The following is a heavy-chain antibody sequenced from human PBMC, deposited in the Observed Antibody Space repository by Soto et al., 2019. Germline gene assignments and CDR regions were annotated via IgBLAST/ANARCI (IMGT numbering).Heavy chain of an antibody. D-gene: IGHD1-1*01. V-gene: IGHV3-48*01. J-gene: IGHJ5*02. CDR3: ARAALYNWNDVSWFDP. Sequence: EVQLVESGGGLVQPGGSLRLSCAASGFTFSSYSMNWVRQAPGKGLEWVSYISSSSSTIYYADSVKARFTISRDNAKNSLYLQMNSLRAEDTAVYYCARAALYNWNDVSWFDPWGQGTLVTVSS. CDR1: GFTFSSYS. CDR2: ISSSSSTI.